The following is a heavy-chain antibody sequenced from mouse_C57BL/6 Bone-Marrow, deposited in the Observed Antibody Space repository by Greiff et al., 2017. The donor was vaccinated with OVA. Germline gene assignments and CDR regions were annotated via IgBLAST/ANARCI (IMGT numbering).Heavy chain of an antibody. J-gene: IGHJ3*01. CDR3: ARQGPYYYGSSYPFAY. D-gene: IGHD1-1*01. Sequence: EVQLQESGGDLVKPGGSLKLSCAASGFTFSSYGMSWVRQTPDKRLEWVATISSGGSYTYYPDSVKGRFTISRDNAKKTLYLQMSSLKSEDTAMYYCARQGPYYYGSSYPFAYWGQGTLVTVSA. CDR2: ISSGGSYT. CDR1: GFTFSSYG. V-gene: IGHV5-6*01.